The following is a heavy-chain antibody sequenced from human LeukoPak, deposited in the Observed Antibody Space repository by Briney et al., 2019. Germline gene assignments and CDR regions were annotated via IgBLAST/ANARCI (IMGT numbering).Heavy chain of an antibody. D-gene: IGHD4-23*01. CDR3: ARGRWRIDY. CDR2: IYYSGSN. J-gene: IGHJ4*02. Sequence: SETLSLTCTVSGGAISPYYWTWIRQPPGKGLEWIGYIYYSGSNSYNPSLKSRVTISVDTSKSQFSLKLTSVTAADTAVYYCARGRWRIDYWGQGTLVTVST. V-gene: IGHV4-59*01. CDR1: GGAISPYY.